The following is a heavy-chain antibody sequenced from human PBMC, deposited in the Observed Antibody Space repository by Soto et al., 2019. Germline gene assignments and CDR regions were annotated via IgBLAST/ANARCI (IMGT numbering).Heavy chain of an antibody. CDR2: VSHDGRNT. CDR3: AKGGRQWLVTSDFNY. V-gene: IGHV3-30*18. CDR1: GFTFSDYA. J-gene: IGHJ4*02. Sequence: VQLVESGGGVVQPGRSLRLSCAASGFTFSDYAMHWVRQAPGKGLEWVAVVSHDGRNTHYADSVKGRFTISRDSSKNTVSLEMTSMRAEGTAVYYFAKGGRQWLVTSDFNYWGPGALVTVSS. D-gene: IGHD6-19*01.